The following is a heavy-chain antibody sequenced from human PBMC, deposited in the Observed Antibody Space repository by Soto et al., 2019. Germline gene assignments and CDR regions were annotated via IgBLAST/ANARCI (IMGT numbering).Heavy chain of an antibody. CDR1: GITFSSYA. CDR2: ISGSGDST. CDR3: ARRGSGSYYDY. D-gene: IGHD1-26*01. Sequence: EVQLLESGGGLVQPGGSLRLSCAASGITFSSYAMRWVRQAPGKGLEWVSAISGSGDSTYYADSVKGRFTVSRDNSKNTLYLQMNSLRAEDTAVYYCARRGSGSYYDYWFQGTLVTVSS. V-gene: IGHV3-23*01. J-gene: IGHJ4*02.